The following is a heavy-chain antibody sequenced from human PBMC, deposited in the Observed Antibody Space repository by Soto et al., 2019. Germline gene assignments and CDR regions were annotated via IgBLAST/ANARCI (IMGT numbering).Heavy chain of an antibody. CDR1: GYTFTGYY. CDR2: INPNSGGT. D-gene: IGHD2-15*01. Sequence: ASVKVSCKASGYTFTGYYMHWVRQAPGQGLEWMGWINPNSGGTNYAQKFQGRVTMTRDTSISTAYMELSRLRSDDTAVYYWGRKDSGYDYGYCSGGSGYADAFDIWGQGTMVTVSS. J-gene: IGHJ3*02. CDR3: GRKDSGYDYGYCSGGSGYADAFDI. V-gene: IGHV1-2*02.